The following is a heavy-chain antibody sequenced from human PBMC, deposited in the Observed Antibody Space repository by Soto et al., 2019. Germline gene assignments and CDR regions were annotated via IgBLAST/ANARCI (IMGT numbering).Heavy chain of an antibody. CDR3: ARDASATYYYYYGMDV. CDR1: GGSVSSNNYY. CDR2: IFHSGST. V-gene: IGHV4-61*01. J-gene: IGHJ6*02. Sequence: ASETLSLTCTVSGGSVSSNNYYWSWIRQPPGKGLEWIGYIFHSGSTNYNPSLESRVIISVDTSKNQFSLKLSSVTAADTAVYFCARDASATYYYYYGMDVWGQGTTVTVSS.